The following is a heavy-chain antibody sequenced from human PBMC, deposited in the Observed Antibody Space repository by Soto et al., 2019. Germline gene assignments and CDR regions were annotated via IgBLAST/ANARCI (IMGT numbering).Heavy chain of an antibody. CDR1: GYTFTSYG. D-gene: IGHD3-16*01. CDR2: ISAYNGNT. CDR3: ARDAGVSGELYY. Sequence: QVQLVQSGAEVKKPGASVKVSCKASGYTFTSYGISWVRQAPGQGLEWMGWISAYNGNTNYAQKLQGRVTMTTDTSTNTGYMELRSLRSDDTVVYYCARDAGVSGELYYWGQGTLVTVSS. J-gene: IGHJ4*02. V-gene: IGHV1-18*01.